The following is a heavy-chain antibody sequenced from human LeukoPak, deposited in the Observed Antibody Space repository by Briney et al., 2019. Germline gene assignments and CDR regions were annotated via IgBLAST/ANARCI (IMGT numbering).Heavy chain of an antibody. Sequence: GGSLRLSCAASGFTFDDYAMHWVRQAPGKGLEWVSGISWNSGSIGYADSVKGRFTISRDNAKNSLYLQMNSLGAEDTALYYCVSLELPTYWGQGTLVTISS. J-gene: IGHJ4*02. D-gene: IGHD1-7*01. V-gene: IGHV3-9*01. CDR2: ISWNSGSI. CDR1: GFTFDDYA. CDR3: VSLELPTY.